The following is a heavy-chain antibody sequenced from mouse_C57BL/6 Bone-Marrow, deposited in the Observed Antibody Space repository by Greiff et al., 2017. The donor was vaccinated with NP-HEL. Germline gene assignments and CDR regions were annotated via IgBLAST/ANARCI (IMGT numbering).Heavy chain of an antibody. CDR1: EYEFPSHD. CDR3: ASMTTRGAWFAY. D-gene: IGHD2-4*01. CDR2: INSDGGST. Sequence: DVHLVESGGGLVQPGESLKLSCESNEYEFPSHDMSWVRKTPEKRLELVAAINSDGGSTYYPDTMERRFIISRDNTKKTLYLQMSSLRSEDTALYYCASMTTRGAWFAYWGQGTLVTVSA. V-gene: IGHV5-2*01. J-gene: IGHJ3*01.